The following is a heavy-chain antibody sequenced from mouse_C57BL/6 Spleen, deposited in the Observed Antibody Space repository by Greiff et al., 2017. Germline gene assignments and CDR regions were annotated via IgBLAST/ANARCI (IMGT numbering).Heavy chain of an antibody. V-gene: IGHV1-22*01. CDR3: AYYYGSSLYWYFDV. Sequence: VQLQQSGPELVKPGASVKMSCKASGYTFTDYNMHWVKQSHGKSLEWIGYINPNNGGTSYNQKFKGKATLTVNTSSSTAYLELRSLTSEDSAVYYCAYYYGSSLYWYFDVWGTGTTVTVSS. CDR2: INPNNGGT. CDR1: GYTFTDYN. J-gene: IGHJ1*03. D-gene: IGHD1-1*01.